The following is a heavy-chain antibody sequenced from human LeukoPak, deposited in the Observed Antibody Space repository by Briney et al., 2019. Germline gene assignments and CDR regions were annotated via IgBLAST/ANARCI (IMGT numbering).Heavy chain of an antibody. V-gene: IGHV3-23*01. D-gene: IGHD4-17*01. CDR2: ISGSGAGT. Sequence: GGSLRLSCAASGFTFSSYAMIWVRQAPGKGLEWVSAISGSGAGTYYADSVKGRFTISRDNSKNTLYLQMNSLRAEDAAVYYCAKEVSRVTTFYFDYWGQGTLVTVSS. CDR3: AKEVSRVTTFYFDY. J-gene: IGHJ4*02. CDR1: GFTFSSYA.